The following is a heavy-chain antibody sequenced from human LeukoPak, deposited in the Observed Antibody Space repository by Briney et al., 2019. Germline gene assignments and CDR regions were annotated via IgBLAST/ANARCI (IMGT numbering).Heavy chain of an antibody. CDR3: ASTPFGGVLDY. V-gene: IGHV1-18*04. J-gene: IGHJ4*02. CDR2: ISAYNGNT. D-gene: IGHD3-10*01. CDR1: GYTFTSYG. Sequence: GASVKVPCKASGYTFTSYGISWVRQAPGQGLEWMGWISAYNGNTNYAQKLQGRVTMTTDTSTSTAYMELRSLRSDDTAVYYCASTPFGGVLDYWGQGTLVTVSS.